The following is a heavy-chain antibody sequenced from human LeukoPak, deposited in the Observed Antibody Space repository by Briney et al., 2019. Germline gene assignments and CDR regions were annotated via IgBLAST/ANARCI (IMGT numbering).Heavy chain of an antibody. CDR3: ARAKRETSTRPWTSGMDV. Sequence: GGSLRLSCAASGFTLSDYDIHWVRQAIGKGLDWVSGLGSAGDKYHAGSERGRFTISREDAENSVYRQMNGLRPEDTAIYYCARAKRETSTRPWTSGMDVWGQGTTVTVSS. CDR1: GFTLSDYD. V-gene: IGHV3-13*01. J-gene: IGHJ6*02. D-gene: IGHD3/OR15-3a*01. CDR2: LGSAGDK.